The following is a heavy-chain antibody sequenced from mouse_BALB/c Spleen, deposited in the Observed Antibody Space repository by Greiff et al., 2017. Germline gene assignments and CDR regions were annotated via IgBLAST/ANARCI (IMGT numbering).Heavy chain of an antibody. Sequence: QVQLQQPGAELVKPGASVKMSCKASGYTFTSYWMHWVKPRPGQGLEWIGVIDPSDSYTSYNQKFKGKATLTVDTSSSTAYMQLSSLTSEDSAVYYCTKRDFTTVADYWGQGTTLTVSS. CDR2: IDPSDSYT. CDR1: GYTFTSYW. D-gene: IGHD1-1*01. V-gene: IGHV1S127*01. CDR3: TKRDFTTVADY. J-gene: IGHJ2*01.